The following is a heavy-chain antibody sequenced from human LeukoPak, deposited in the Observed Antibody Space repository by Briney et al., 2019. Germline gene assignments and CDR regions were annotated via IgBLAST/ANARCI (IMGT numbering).Heavy chain of an antibody. CDR3: VRLRYTYGKNFDC. V-gene: IGHV3-7*01. J-gene: IGHJ4*02. CDR2: IQQDGSEK. Sequence: GGSLRLSRAASGFTFKGYWMSWVRQAPGKGLEWVANIQQDGSEKKYVDSVKGRFTISRDNAKNSLYLQMDSLRAEDTAVYYCVRLRYTYGKNFDCWGQGTLVTVSS. CDR1: GFTFKGYW. D-gene: IGHD5-18*01.